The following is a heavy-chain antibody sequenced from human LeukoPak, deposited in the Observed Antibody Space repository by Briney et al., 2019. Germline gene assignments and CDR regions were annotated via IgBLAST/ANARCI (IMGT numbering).Heavy chain of an antibody. CDR3: ARGWGYCSSTSCYTNYFDY. V-gene: IGHV4-34*01. D-gene: IGHD2-2*02. Sequence: SETLSLTCAVYGGSFSGYYWSWIRQPPGKGQEWIGEINHSGSTNYNPSLKSRVTISVDTSKIQFSLKLSSVTAADTAVYYCARGWGYCSSTSCYTNYFDYWGQGTLVTVSS. CDR1: GGSFSGYY. CDR2: INHSGST. J-gene: IGHJ4*02.